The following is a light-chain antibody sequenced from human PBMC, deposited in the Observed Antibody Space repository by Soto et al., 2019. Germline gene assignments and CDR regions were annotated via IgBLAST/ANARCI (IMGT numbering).Light chain of an antibody. J-gene: IGKJ1*01. CDR1: QGIRND. CDR2: GAS. CDR3: LQDHSYPWT. V-gene: IGKV1-6*01. Sequence: AIQLTQSPSSLSASVGDRVSITCRASQGIRNDLGWYQHKPGKAPKLLIHGASSLQSGVPSRFSGRASGTEFTLTISSLQPEDLASYYCLQDHSYPWTFGQGTKVEL.